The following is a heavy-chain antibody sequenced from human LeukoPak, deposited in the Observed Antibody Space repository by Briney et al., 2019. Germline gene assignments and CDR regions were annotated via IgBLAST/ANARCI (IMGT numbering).Heavy chain of an antibody. CDR1: GFRFSSYA. V-gene: IGHV3-23*01. D-gene: IGHD3-22*01. J-gene: IGHJ5*02. Sequence: PGGSLRLSCAASGFRFSSYAMTWVRQAPGQGLDWVSAISGSGGSTYYADSVKGRFTISRDNSKNTLYLQMNSLRAEDTAVYYCAKDRYYYDSSGYYNWFDPWGQGTLVTVSS. CDR2: ISGSGGST. CDR3: AKDRYYYDSSGYYNWFDP.